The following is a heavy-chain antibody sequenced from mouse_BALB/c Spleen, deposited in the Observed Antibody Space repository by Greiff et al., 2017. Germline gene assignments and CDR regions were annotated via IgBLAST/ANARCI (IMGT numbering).Heavy chain of an antibody. CDR2: ISSGGST. J-gene: IGHJ2*01. D-gene: IGHD2-12*01. CDR3: ARGSRYDVDFDY. CDR1: GFTFSSYA. V-gene: IGHV5-6-5*01. Sequence: EVKVVESGGGLVKPGGSLKLSCAASGFTFSSYAMSWVRQTPEKRLEWVASISSGGSTYYPDSVKGRFTISRDNARNILYLQMSSLRSEDTAMYYCARGSRYDVDFDYWGQGTTLTVSS.